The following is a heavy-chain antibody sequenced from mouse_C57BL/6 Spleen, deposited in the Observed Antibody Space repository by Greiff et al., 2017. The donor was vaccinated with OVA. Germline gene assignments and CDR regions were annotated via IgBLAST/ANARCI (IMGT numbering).Heavy chain of an antibody. Sequence: EVMLVESGGGLVKPGGSLKLSCAASGFTFSDYGMHWVRQAPEKGLEWVAYISSGSSTIYYADTVKGRFTISRDNAKNTLFLQMTSLRSEDTAMYYCARASNYGAWFAYWGQGTLVTVSA. J-gene: IGHJ3*01. CDR1: GFTFSDYG. CDR3: ARASNYGAWFAY. CDR2: ISSGSSTI. V-gene: IGHV5-17*01. D-gene: IGHD2-5*01.